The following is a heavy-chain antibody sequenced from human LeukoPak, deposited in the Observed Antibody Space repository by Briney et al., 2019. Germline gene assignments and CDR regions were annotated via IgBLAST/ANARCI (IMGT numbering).Heavy chain of an antibody. CDR2: IKQDGRER. V-gene: IGHV3-7*03. J-gene: IGHJ5*02. D-gene: IGHD6-13*01. Sequence: GGSLRLSFESSGFTFSTFWMTWVRQAPGKGLEWVANIKQDGRERNYVDSVKGRFTISRDNAKNSLYLQMNSLRAEDTAVYYCARGASSSPWGQGTLVTVSS. CDR3: ARGASSSP. CDR1: GFTFSTFW.